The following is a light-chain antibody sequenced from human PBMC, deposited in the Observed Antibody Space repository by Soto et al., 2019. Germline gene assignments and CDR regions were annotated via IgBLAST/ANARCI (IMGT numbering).Light chain of an antibody. V-gene: IGKV2-28*01. Sequence: DILMTQSPLSLPVTAGEPASISCRSSQSLLHSNGYNYLDWYLQKPGQSPQLLIYLGSNRASGVPERFSGSGSGTDFTLKISRVEAEDVGVYYCMQPLQSWTFGQGTKVDI. CDR3: MQPLQSWT. J-gene: IGKJ1*01. CDR1: QSLLHSNGYNY. CDR2: LGS.